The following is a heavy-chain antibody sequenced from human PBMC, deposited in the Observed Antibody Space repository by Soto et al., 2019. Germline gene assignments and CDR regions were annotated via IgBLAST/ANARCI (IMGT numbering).Heavy chain of an antibody. CDR1: GGTFSSYA. CDR3: AREAYGSGSYYRAFDY. J-gene: IGHJ4*02. Sequence: QVQLVQSGAEVKKPGSSVKVSCKASGGTFSSYAISWVRQAPGQGLEWMGGIIPIFGTANYAQKFQGRVTITAEESTSTAYMERSRLRSEDTAVYYWAREAYGSGSYYRAFDYWGQGTLVTVSS. CDR2: IIPIFGTA. D-gene: IGHD3-10*01. V-gene: IGHV1-69*01.